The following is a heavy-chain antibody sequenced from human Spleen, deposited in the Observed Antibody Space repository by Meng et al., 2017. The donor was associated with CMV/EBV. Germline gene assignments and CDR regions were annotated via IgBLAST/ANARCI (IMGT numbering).Heavy chain of an antibody. CDR3: AREPGRGAFDI. V-gene: IGHV3-74*01. CDR2: IYSDGIST. CDR1: GVNFNTFW. Sequence: GESLKISCAVSGVNFNTFWMHWVRQVPGKGLEWLSRIYSDGISTRYADSVKGRFTISRDNTKNTLYLQMDGLRAEDTAVYYCAREPGRGAFDIWGQGTTVTVSS. J-gene: IGHJ3*02. D-gene: IGHD3-10*01.